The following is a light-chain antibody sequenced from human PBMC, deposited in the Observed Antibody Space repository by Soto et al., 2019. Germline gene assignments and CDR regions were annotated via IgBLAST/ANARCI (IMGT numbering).Light chain of an antibody. J-gene: IGLJ2*01. CDR3: SSYTSSSTVV. Sequence: QSVLTQPPSASGTPGQRVTISCSGSSSNIGSNTVNWYQQLPGTAPKLLIYSNNQRPSGVPDRFSGSKSGTSASLAISWLQSEDEADYYCSSYTSSSTVVFGGGTK. CDR2: SNN. CDR1: SSNIGSNT. V-gene: IGLV1-44*01.